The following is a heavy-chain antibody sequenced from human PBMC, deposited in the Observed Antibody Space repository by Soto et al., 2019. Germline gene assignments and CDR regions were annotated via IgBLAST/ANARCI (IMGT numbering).Heavy chain of an antibody. V-gene: IGHV3-33*01. CDR2: IWYDGSNK. CDR3: ARDGDYCTNGVCYLKYFDY. CDR1: GFTFSSYG. J-gene: IGHJ4*02. Sequence: GGSLRLSCAASGFTFSSYGMHWVRQAPGKGLEWVAVIWYDGSNKYYADSVKGRFTISRDNSKNTLYLQMNSLRAEDTAVYYCARDGDYCTNGVCYLKYFDYWGQGTLVTVSS. D-gene: IGHD2-8*01.